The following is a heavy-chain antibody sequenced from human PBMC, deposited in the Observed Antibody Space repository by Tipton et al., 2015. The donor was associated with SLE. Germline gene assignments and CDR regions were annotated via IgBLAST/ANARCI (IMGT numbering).Heavy chain of an antibody. Sequence: TLSLTCAVSGGSISSGGYSWSWIRQPPGKGLEWIGYIYHSGSTFYNPSLKSRVTISVDTSKNQFSLKLCSVTAADTAVYYCARTSGDSLGFFDYWGQGTLVTVSS. CDR1: GGSISSGGYS. CDR2: IYHSGST. V-gene: IGHV4-30-2*01. CDR3: ARTSGDSLGFFDY. D-gene: IGHD3-10*01. J-gene: IGHJ4*02.